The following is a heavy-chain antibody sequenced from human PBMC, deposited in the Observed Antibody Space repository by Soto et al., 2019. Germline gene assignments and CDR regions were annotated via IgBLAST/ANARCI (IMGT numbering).Heavy chain of an antibody. CDR2: INHSGST. V-gene: IGHV4-34*01. J-gene: IGHJ6*03. D-gene: IGHD2-2*01. CDR3: ASGGRVVVVPAAIQYYYYYMDV. Sequence: PSETLSLTCAVYGESFSGYYWSWIRQPPGKGLEWIGEINHSGSTNYNPSLKSRVTISVDTSKNQFSLKLSSVTAADTAVYYCASGGRVVVVPAAIQYYYYYMDVWGKGTTVTVSS. CDR1: GESFSGYY.